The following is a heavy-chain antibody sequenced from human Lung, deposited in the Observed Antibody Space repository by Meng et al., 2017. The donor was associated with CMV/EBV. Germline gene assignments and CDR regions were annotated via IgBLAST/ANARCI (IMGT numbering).Heavy chain of an antibody. Sequence: XVSCXXSGGTFSSYAISWVRQAPGQGLEWMGGIIPIFGTANYAQKFQGRVTITTDESTSTAYMELSSLRSEDTAVYYCARGNYGDYHYYGMDVWGQGATVTVSS. CDR3: ARGNYGDYHYYGMDV. D-gene: IGHD4-17*01. V-gene: IGHV1-69*05. CDR2: IIPIFGTA. J-gene: IGHJ6*02. CDR1: GGTFSSYA.